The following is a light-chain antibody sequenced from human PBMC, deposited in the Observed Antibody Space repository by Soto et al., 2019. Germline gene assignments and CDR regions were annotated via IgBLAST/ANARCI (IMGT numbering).Light chain of an antibody. CDR1: QSVSGSY. V-gene: IGKV3-20*01. CDR3: QHYGSSPPSWT. CDR2: GAS. J-gene: IGKJ1*01. Sequence: ETVLTQSPGTLSLSPGERATLSCRASQSVSGSYLAWYQQKPGQPPRLLIYGASSRDTGIPDRFSGSGSGPDFTLTISRLEPEDFAVYYCQHYGSSPPSWTFGRGIKVEIK.